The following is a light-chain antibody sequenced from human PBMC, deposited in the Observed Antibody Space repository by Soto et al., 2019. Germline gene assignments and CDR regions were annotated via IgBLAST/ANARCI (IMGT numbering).Light chain of an antibody. CDR3: LQHFNFSWT. CDR2: AAS. V-gene: IGKV1-6*01. J-gene: IGKJ1*01. CDR1: RDIGND. Sequence: AIQMTQSPSSLSASVGDRVTITCRASRDIGNDLGWYQQKPGKAPKHLIFAASNLQSGVPSRFSGRGSGTDFTLTISSLQADDFATYYCLQHFNFSWTFGQGTKV.